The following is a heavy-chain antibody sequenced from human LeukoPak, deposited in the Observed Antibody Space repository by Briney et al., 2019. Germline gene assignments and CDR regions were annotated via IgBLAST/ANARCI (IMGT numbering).Heavy chain of an antibody. CDR2: IYPSGST. D-gene: IGHD1-26*01. Sequence: SETLSLTCTVSGGSISRYYWSWIRQPAGKGLEWIGLIYPSGSTNYNLSLKSRVTMSVDTSKNQFSLKVNSATAADTAVYYCARGGASSLPFDYWGQGTLVTVSS. CDR1: GGSISRYY. V-gene: IGHV4-4*07. CDR3: ARGGASSLPFDY. J-gene: IGHJ4*02.